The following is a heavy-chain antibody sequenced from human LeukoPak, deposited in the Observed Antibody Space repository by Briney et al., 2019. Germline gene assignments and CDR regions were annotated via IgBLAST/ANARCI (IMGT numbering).Heavy chain of an antibody. Sequence: SETLSLTCTVSGGSISNYYWSWIRQPPGKGLEWIGDIYYSGSTNYDPSLKSRVTISIDTSKNQFSLKLSSVTAADTAVYYCARGNNWFDPWGQGTLVTVSS. J-gene: IGHJ5*02. CDR3: ARGNNWFDP. V-gene: IGHV4-59*01. CDR2: IYYSGST. CDR1: GGSISNYY.